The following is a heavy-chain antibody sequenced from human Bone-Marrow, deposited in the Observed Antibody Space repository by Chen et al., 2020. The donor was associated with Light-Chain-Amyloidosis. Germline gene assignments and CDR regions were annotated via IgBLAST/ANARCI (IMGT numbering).Heavy chain of an antibody. D-gene: IGHD3-9*01. CDR1: GFAFSSYA. V-gene: IGHV3-23*04. CDR3: AKDISYDDILPGYPADAFDI. Sequence: EVQLVESGGGLLQRGGSLRLSCAASGFAFSSYAMSWVRQAPGKGLEGVSTISGRGGSRYYGDSVKVRLTISRDNSKSALFQQMNSLRAEDTAVYYCAKDISYDDILPGYPADAFDIWGQGTMVTVSS. CDR2: ISGRGGSR. J-gene: IGHJ3*02.